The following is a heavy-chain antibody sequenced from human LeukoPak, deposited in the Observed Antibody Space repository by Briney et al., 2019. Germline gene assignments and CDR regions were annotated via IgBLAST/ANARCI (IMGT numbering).Heavy chain of an antibody. CDR3: AREGCGGDCYSRSNRGWFDP. CDR1: GYTFTSYY. J-gene: IGHJ5*02. CDR2: INPSGCST. Sequence: ASVKVSCKASGYTFTSYYMHWVRQAPGQGLEGMGIINPSGCSTSYAQKFQGRVTMTRDTSTSTVYMELSSLRSEDTAVYYCAREGCGGDCYSRSNRGWFDPWGQGTLVTVSS. V-gene: IGHV1-46*01. D-gene: IGHD2-21*02.